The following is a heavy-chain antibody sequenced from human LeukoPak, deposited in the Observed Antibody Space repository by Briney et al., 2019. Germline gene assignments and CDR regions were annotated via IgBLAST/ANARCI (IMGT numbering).Heavy chain of an antibody. J-gene: IGHJ4*02. Sequence: ASVKVSCKASGYTFSSYGISWVRQAPGQGLEWMGWISAYNGNTNYVQKLQGRVTMTTDTSTSTAYTELRSLRSDDTAVYYCARVTHGLTAAEDYWGQGTLVTVSS. D-gene: IGHD6-13*01. V-gene: IGHV1-18*01. CDR3: ARVTHGLTAAEDY. CDR1: GYTFSSYG. CDR2: ISAYNGNT.